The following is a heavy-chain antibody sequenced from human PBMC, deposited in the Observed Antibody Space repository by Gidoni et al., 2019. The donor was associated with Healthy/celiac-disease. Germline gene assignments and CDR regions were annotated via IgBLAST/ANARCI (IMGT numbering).Heavy chain of an antibody. CDR1: GFTFADYA. D-gene: IGHD2-2*01. Sequence: EVQLVESGGGLVQPGRSLRLSCAASGFTFADYAMHWVRQAPGKGLEWVSGISWNSGSIGYADSVKGRFTISRDNAKNSLYLQMNSLRAEDTALYYCAKGYCSSTSCYEAEYFQHWGQGTLVTVSS. CDR3: AKGYCSSTSCYEAEYFQH. CDR2: ISWNSGSI. J-gene: IGHJ1*01. V-gene: IGHV3-9*01.